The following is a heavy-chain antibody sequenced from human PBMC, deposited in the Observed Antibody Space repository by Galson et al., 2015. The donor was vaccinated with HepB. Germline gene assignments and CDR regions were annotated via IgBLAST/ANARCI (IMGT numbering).Heavy chain of an antibody. CDR3: ARDRSSSWLSFDY. V-gene: IGHV1-18*01. Sequence: SVKVSCKASGGTFSSYAISWVRQAPGQGLEWMGWISAYNGNTNYAQKLQGRVTMTTDTSTSTAYMELRSLRSDDTAVYYCARDRSSSWLSFDYWGQGTLVTVSS. CDR1: GGTFSSYA. CDR2: ISAYNGNT. D-gene: IGHD6-13*01. J-gene: IGHJ4*02.